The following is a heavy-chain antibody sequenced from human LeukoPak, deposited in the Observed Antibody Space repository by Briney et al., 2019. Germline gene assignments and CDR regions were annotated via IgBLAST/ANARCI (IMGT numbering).Heavy chain of an antibody. Sequence: GGSLRLSCAASGFTFSTYWMSWVRQAPGKGLEWVANIKQEGSVKYYVDSVKGRFTISRDNAKNSLYLQMNSLRAEDTALYYCAKDDSSGSYYYYGMDVWGQGTTVTVSS. V-gene: IGHV3-7*03. D-gene: IGHD6-19*01. CDR2: IKQEGSVK. J-gene: IGHJ6*02. CDR1: GFTFSTYW. CDR3: AKDDSSGSYYYYGMDV.